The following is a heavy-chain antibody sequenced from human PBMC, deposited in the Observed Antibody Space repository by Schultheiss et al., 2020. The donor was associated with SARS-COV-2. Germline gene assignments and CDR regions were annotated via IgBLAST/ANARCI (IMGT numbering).Heavy chain of an antibody. CDR3: AKSQYQLLWGYYYGMDV. J-gene: IGHJ6*02. CDR1: GFTFSSYA. CDR2: ISGSGGST. V-gene: IGHV3-23*01. D-gene: IGHD2-2*01. Sequence: GESLKISCAASGFTFSSYAMSWVRQAPGKGLEWVSAISGSGGSTYYADSVKGRFTISRDNSKNKLYLQMNSLRAEDTAVYYCAKSQYQLLWGYYYGMDVWGQGTTVTVSS.